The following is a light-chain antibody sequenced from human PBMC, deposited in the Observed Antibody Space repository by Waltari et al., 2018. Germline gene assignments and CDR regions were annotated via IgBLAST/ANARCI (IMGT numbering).Light chain of an antibody. J-gene: IGKJ1*01. CDR1: QHINMN. CDR2: GAS. CDR3: QQYNDWPPWT. Sequence: EIVLTQSPATLSMSPGETAPPSCRASQHINMNLAWYQQKPGQAPRLLFYGASTRESGVPARFSGSGSGTDFTLTISSLQSEDFGVYYCQQYNDWPPWTFGQGTKVEV. V-gene: IGKV3-15*01.